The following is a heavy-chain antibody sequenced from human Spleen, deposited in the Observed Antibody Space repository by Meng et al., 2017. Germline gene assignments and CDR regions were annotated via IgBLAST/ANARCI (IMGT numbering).Heavy chain of an antibody. CDR3: ARDHGDYYDY. J-gene: IGHJ4*02. Sequence: GESLKISCAASGFTFTSFWMSWVRQAPGKGLEWVASMNQDGSEKDYVDSVKGRFTISRDNDKNSLDLQMNSLRAEDTAVYYCARDHGDYYDYWGQGPLVTVSS. V-gene: IGHV3-7*01. CDR1: GFTFTSFW. CDR2: MNQDGSEK. D-gene: IGHD4-17*01.